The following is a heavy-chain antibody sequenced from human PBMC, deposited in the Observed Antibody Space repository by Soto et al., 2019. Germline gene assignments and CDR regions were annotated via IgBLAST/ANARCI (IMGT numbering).Heavy chain of an antibody. CDR3: ARALYSGSYYYWFDP. D-gene: IGHD1-26*01. Sequence: VASVKVSCKASGGTFSSYAISWVRQAPGQGLEWMGGIIPIFGTANYAQKFQGRVTITADESTSTAYMELSSLRSEDTAVYYCARALYSGSYYYWFDPWGQGTLVTVSS. CDR1: GGTFSSYA. V-gene: IGHV1-69*13. CDR2: IIPIFGTA. J-gene: IGHJ5*02.